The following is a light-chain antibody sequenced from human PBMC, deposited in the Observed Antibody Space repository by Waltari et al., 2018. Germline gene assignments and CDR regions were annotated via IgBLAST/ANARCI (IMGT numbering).Light chain of an antibody. V-gene: IGKV4-1*01. Sequence: DIVLTQSPDSLAVSLGERATIHCKSSQTVLYSSNNKNNLAWYQHKPGQPPKLLIYWASTRESGVPDRFSGSGSGTDFTLTISSLQAEDVAVYYGQQYYNSPPKFGPGTKVDIK. CDR3: QQYYNSPPK. J-gene: IGKJ3*01. CDR2: WAS. CDR1: QTVLYSSNNKNN.